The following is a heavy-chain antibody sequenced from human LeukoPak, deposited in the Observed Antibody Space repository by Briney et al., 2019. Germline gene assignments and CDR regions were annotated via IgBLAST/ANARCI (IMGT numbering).Heavy chain of an antibody. D-gene: IGHD1-26*01. J-gene: IGHJ4*02. Sequence: GGSLRLSCAASGFTFSDHAMDWVRQAPGKGLEWVGSIRNKANSYNTEYAAYVQGRFTVSRDDSKNSLYLQMNSMKTEDTAVYYCTRLVGANDWGQGTLVTVSS. CDR2: IRNKANSYNT. CDR1: GFTFSDHA. V-gene: IGHV3-72*01. CDR3: TRLVGAND.